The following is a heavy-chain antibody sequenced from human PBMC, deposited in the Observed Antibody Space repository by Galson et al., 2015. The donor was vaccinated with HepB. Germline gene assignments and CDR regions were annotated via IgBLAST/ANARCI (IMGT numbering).Heavy chain of an antibody. CDR2: ISYDGSNK. CDR3: ARGVTAMVLDYFDY. D-gene: IGHD5-18*01. Sequence: SLRLSCAAYGFTFSSYAMHWVRQAPGKGLEWVAVISYDGSNKYYADSVKGRFTISRDNSKNTLYLQMNSLRAEDTAVYYCARGVTAMVLDYFDYWGQGTLVTVSS. CDR1: GFTFSSYA. V-gene: IGHV3-30*04. J-gene: IGHJ4*02.